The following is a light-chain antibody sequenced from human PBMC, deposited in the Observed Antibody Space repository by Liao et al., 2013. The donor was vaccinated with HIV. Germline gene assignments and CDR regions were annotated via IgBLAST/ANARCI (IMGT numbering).Light chain of an antibody. V-gene: IGLV3-21*01. CDR3: QAWDSSTAGV. CDR1: NIESKS. Sequence: SYVLTQPPAVSAAPGKTARITCGGSNIESKSVQWYQQKPGQSPVLVIYQDSLRPSGIPERFSGSNSGNTATLTISGTQAMDEADYYCQAWDSSTAGVFGTGTKVTVL. CDR2: QDS. J-gene: IGLJ1*01.